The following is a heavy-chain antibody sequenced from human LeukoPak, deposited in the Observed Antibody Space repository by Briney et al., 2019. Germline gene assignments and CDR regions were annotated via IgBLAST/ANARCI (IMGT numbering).Heavy chain of an antibody. J-gene: IGHJ4*02. D-gene: IGHD3-22*01. CDR1: GFTFSIYA. V-gene: IGHV3-23*01. CDR3: ARDRPNYYGSDGHYYRRDGDY. CDR2: ITSRGEST. Sequence: GGSLRLSCAASGFTFSIYAMSWVRQAPGKGLQWVSSITSRGESTWYVDSVKGRFTITRDNSENTLYLQMHSLRAEDTAVFYCARDRPNYYGSDGHYYRRDGDYWGRGTLVSVSS.